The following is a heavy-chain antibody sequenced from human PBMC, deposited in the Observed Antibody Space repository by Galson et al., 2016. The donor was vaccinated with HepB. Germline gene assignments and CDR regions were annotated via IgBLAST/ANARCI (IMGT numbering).Heavy chain of an antibody. D-gene: IGHD3-22*01. CDR1: CGSISASNYY. CDR2: INYSGNT. Sequence: TLSLTCTVSCGSISASNYYWTWVRQPPGEGLEWIGSINYSGNTFYTAPLRFRVTMSVDTSESQFSLHLTSVTAADTAVYYCASLIITGNGNFFDFWGQGALVTVAS. CDR3: ASLIITGNGNFFDF. V-gene: IGHV4-39*01. J-gene: IGHJ4*02.